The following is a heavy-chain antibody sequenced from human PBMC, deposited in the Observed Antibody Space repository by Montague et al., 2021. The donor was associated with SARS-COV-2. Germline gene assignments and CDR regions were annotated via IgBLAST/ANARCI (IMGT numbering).Heavy chain of an antibody. CDR3: ARGLPVTTLYYYYGMDV. Sequence: SETLSLTCAVSGGSLSGHYWSWIRQPPGKGLEWIGEITHSGSTNYNPSLKSRVTISVDTSKNQFSLKLSSVTAADTAVYYCARGLPVTTLYYYYGMDVWGQGTTVTVSS. J-gene: IGHJ6*02. CDR1: GGSLSGHY. CDR2: ITHSGST. D-gene: IGHD4-11*01. V-gene: IGHV4-34*01.